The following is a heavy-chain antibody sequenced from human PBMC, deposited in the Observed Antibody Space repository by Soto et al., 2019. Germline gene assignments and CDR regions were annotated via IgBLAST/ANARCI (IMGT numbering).Heavy chain of an antibody. CDR3: ARGQEVGAHFCDS. J-gene: IGHJ5*01. Sequence: GSLRLSCESSVFTFRGFDMHCVRQPTGKCLEWVSTIGTAGDTYYAVSVKGRFTISRDNAKNSLSLQMNSLRAGDTAVYSCARGQEVGAHFCDS. V-gene: IGHV3-13*01. CDR1: VFTFRGFD. D-gene: IGHD2-15*01. CDR2: IGTAGDT.